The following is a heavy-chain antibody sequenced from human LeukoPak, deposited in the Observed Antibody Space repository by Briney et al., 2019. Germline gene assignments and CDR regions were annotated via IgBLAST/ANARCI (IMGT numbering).Heavy chain of an antibody. CDR1: GYTFTSYY. Sequence: ASVKVSCKASGYTFTSYYMHWVRPAPGQGLEWMGIINPSGGSTSYAQKFQGRVTMTRDTSTSTVYMELSSLRSEDTAVYYCARDLEGYCSSTSCYLLYWGQGTLVTVSS. CDR3: ARDLEGYCSSTSCYLLY. D-gene: IGHD2-2*01. V-gene: IGHV1-46*01. J-gene: IGHJ4*02. CDR2: INPSGGST.